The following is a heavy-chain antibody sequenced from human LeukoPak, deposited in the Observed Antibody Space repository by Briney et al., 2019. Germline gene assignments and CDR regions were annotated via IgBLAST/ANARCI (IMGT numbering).Heavy chain of an antibody. V-gene: IGHV4-34*01. CDR2: INHSGST. D-gene: IGHD6-13*01. Sequence: PSETLSLTCAVYVGSFSGYYWSWIRQPPGKGLEWIGEINHSGSTNYNPSLKSRGTISVDTSKTQYSLKLTSVTAADTAVYYCARDRKYSSSWDVSGIWGQGTMVTVSS. J-gene: IGHJ3*02. CDR3: ARDRKYSSSWDVSGI. CDR1: VGSFSGYY.